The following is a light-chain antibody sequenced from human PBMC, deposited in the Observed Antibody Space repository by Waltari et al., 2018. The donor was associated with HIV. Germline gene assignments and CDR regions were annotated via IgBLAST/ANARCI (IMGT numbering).Light chain of an antibody. CDR1: QGISSY. V-gene: IGKV1-9*01. J-gene: IGKJ3*01. CDR3: QQLNSYVFT. CDR2: AAS. Sequence: DIQLTQSPSFLSASVGDRVTITCRASQGISSYLAWYQQKPGKAPKLLIYAASTLQSVVPSRFSGSGSGTEFTLTISSLQPEDFATYYCQQLNSYVFTFGPGTKVDIK.